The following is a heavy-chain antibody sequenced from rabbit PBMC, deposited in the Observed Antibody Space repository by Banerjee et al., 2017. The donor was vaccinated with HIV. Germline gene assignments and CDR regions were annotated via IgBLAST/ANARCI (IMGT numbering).Heavy chain of an antibody. V-gene: IGHV1S40*01. D-gene: IGHD1-1*01. CDR3: ARDFSSDFDL. Sequence: QSLEESGGDLVKPGASLTLTCTASGFSFSGSYWICWVRQAPGKGLEWIACCYTSSASTYYASWAKGRFTISKTSSTTVTLQMTSLTAADTATYFCARDFSSDFDLWGQGTLVTVS. J-gene: IGHJ4*01. CDR2: CYTSSAST. CDR1: GFSFSGSYW.